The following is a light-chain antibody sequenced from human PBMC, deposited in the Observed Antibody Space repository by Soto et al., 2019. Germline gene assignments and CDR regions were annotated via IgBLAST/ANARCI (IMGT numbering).Light chain of an antibody. CDR3: QQYGSAPWT. Sequence: EIVLTQSPGTLSLSPGERATLSCRASQSVPSNSLAWYQQKPGQTPRLLIFLATSRATAIPDRFSGSGSGTDFTLTINRLEPEDSAVYYCQQYGSAPWTFGQGTKVEI. V-gene: IGKV3-20*01. CDR1: QSVPSNS. J-gene: IGKJ1*01. CDR2: LAT.